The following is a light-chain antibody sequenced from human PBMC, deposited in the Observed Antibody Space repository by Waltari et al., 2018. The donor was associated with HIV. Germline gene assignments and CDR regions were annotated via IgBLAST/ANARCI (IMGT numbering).Light chain of an antibody. CDR2: SAS. CDR3: QQYNDWPWFT. J-gene: IGKJ2*01. V-gene: IGKV3-15*01. Sequence: EIVMTQSPATLSVSPGKTATLPCRASQSVGSNLAWYQQKAGQTPRLLRYSASTRATGIPPRFSGSGSGTRFALTITSVQPEDVAEYYCQQYNDWPWFTFGQGTKLEIK. CDR1: QSVGSN.